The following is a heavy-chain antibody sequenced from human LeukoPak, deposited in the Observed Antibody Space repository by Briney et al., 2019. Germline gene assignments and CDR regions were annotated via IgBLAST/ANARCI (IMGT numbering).Heavy chain of an antibody. CDR3: ARDRGGPYYYYMDV. CDR1: GFTFSDYY. Sequence: PGGSLRLSCAASGFTFSDYYTSWIRQAPGKGLEWVSYISSSGSTIYYADSVKGRFTISGDNAKNSLYLQMNSLRAEDTAVYYCARDRGGPYYYYMDVWGKGTTVTVSS. J-gene: IGHJ6*03. D-gene: IGHD3-10*01. V-gene: IGHV3-11*04. CDR2: ISSSGSTI.